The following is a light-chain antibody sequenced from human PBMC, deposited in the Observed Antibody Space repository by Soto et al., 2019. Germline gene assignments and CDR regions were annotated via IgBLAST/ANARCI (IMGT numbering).Light chain of an antibody. J-gene: IGKJ1*01. CDR3: QHYNSYSEA. CDR1: QTISSW. V-gene: IGKV1-5*03. Sequence: DIQMTQSPSTLSASLGDRVTIICRASQTISSWLAWYQQKPGKAPKLLIYKASTLKSGVPSRFSGSGSGTEFTLTISSLQPDDFATYYCQHYNSYSEAFGQGTKV. CDR2: KAS.